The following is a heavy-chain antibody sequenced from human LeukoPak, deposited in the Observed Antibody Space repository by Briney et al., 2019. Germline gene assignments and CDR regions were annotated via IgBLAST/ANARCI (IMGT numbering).Heavy chain of an antibody. Sequence: ASVKVSCKASGYTFTSYYMHWVRQAPGQGLEWMGIINPSGGSTSYAQKFQGRVTMTRDTSASTVYMELSSLRSEDTAVYYCARVGDSSGYYYGSLDYWGQGTVVTVSS. CDR2: INPSGGST. J-gene: IGHJ4*02. CDR3: ARVGDSSGYYYGSLDY. D-gene: IGHD3-22*01. CDR1: GYTFTSYY. V-gene: IGHV1-46*01.